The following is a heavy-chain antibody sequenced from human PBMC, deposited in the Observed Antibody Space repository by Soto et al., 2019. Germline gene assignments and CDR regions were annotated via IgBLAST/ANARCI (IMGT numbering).Heavy chain of an antibody. V-gene: IGHV4-34*09. J-gene: IGHJ4*02. Sequence: SETLSLTCAVYGGSFSGYYWSWIRQPPGKGLEWIGYINHSGSTYYNPSLKSRVTISVDTSKNQFSLKLSSVTAADTAVYYCARDKHFGFDYWGQGTLVTVSS. CDR1: GGSFSGYY. CDR3: ARDKHFGFDY. D-gene: IGHD3-3*02. CDR2: INHSGST.